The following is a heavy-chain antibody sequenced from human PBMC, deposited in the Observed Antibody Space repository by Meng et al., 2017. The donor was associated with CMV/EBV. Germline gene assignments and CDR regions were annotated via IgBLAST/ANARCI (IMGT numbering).Heavy chain of an antibody. D-gene: IGHD5-18*01. CDR3: AREVSSYGNGYYYYYGMDV. CDR2: ISSSSSYI. CDR1: GFTFSSYS. V-gene: IGHV3-21*01. J-gene: IGHJ6*02. Sequence: GGSLRLSCAAPGFTFSSYSMNWVRQAPGKGLEWVSSISSSSSYIYYADSVKGRFTISRDNAKNSLYLQMNSLRAEDTAVYYCAREVSSYGNGYYYYYGMDVWGQGTTVTVSS.